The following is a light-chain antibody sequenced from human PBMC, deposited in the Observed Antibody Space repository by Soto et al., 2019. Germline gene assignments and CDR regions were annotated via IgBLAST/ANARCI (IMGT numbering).Light chain of an antibody. Sequence: ALAQPPSASGSPGQSVTISCTGTSSDVGGYNYVSWYQQHPGKAPKLMIYEVSKRPSGVPDRFSGSKSGNTASLTVSGLQAEDEADYYCSSYAGSNNFVVFGGGTKVTVL. V-gene: IGLV2-8*01. CDR1: SSDVGGYNY. J-gene: IGLJ2*01. CDR3: SSYAGSNNFVV. CDR2: EVS.